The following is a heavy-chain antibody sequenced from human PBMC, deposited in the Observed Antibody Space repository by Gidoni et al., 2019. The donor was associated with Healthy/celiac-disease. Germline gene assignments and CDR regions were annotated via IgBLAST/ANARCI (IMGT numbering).Heavy chain of an antibody. Sequence: QVQLVQSGAEVKKPGASEKVSCKASGYTFTSYAMHWVRQAPGQRLEWMGWINAGNGNTKYSQKFQGRVTITRDTSASTAYMELSSLRSEDTAVYYCARERRQQLVLFDPWGQGTLVTVSS. D-gene: IGHD6-13*01. CDR3: ARERRQQLVLFDP. J-gene: IGHJ5*02. V-gene: IGHV1-3*01. CDR1: GYTFTSYA. CDR2: INAGNGNT.